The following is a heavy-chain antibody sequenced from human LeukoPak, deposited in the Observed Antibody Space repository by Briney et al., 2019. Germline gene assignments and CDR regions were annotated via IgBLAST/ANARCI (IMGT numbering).Heavy chain of an antibody. CDR2: INPNRGGT. V-gene: IGHV1-2*02. CDR3: ARDIVMVTYWFDP. Sequence: GASVKVSCKASGYTFTGYYMHWVRQAPGQGLEWMGWINPNRGGTNYAQKFQGRVTMTRDTSISTVYMERRRLRSDDTAVYYCARDIVMVTYWFDPWGQGTLVTVSS. D-gene: IGHD5-18*01. CDR1: GYTFTGYY. J-gene: IGHJ5*02.